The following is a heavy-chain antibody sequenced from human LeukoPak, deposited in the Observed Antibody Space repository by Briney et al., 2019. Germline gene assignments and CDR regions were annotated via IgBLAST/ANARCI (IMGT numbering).Heavy chain of an antibody. Sequence: SETLSLTCTVSGGSISSYYWSWIRQPAGKGLEWIGSIYYSGSTYYNPSLKSRVTISVDTSKNQFSLKLSSVTAADTAVYYCARAVRRRNGFDYWGQGTLVTVSS. J-gene: IGHJ4*02. V-gene: IGHV4-4*07. CDR1: GGSISSYY. D-gene: IGHD4-17*01. CDR2: IYYSGST. CDR3: ARAVRRRNGFDY.